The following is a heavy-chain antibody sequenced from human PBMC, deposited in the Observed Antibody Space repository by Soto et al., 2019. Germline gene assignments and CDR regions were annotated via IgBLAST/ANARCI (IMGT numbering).Heavy chain of an antibody. D-gene: IGHD2-15*01. J-gene: IGHJ4*02. CDR2: INPSGGST. Sequence: QVQLVQSGAEVKKPGASVKVSCKASGYTFTSYYMHWVRQAPGQGLEWMRIINPSGGSTSYAQKFQGRGTMTRDTSTSTVYMELSSLRSEDTAVYYCASGHCSGGSCYAAFAYWGQGTLVTVSS. CDR3: ASGHCSGGSCYAAFAY. CDR1: GYTFTSYY. V-gene: IGHV1-46*03.